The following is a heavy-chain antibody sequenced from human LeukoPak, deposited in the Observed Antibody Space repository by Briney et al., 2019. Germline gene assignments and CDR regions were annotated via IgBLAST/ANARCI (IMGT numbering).Heavy chain of an antibody. V-gene: IGHV3-33*01. D-gene: IGHD4-17*01. CDR2: IWYDGSKK. CDR3: ARDEAVMTTVLSDAFDI. CDR1: GXTFSSYG. J-gene: IGHJ3*02. Sequence: PGGSLRLSCAASGXTFSSYGMHWVRQAPGKGLEWVALIWYDGSKKFHTASVKGRFTISRDNSKNTLYLQMNSLRAEDTAVYYCARDEAVMTTVLSDAFDIWGQGTMVTVSS.